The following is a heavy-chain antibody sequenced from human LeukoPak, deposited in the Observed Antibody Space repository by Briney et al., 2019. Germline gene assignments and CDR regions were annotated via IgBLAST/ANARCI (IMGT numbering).Heavy chain of an antibody. CDR1: GGSINSGSYY. J-gene: IGHJ4*02. Sequence: PSETLSLTCNVSGGSINSGSYYWGWIRQTPGKGLEWIGSIYYSGSAYFNPSLKSRVTMSVDTSKNQFSLKLSSVTAADTAVYFCARIENTYGQKFDYWGQGILVTVSS. CDR3: ARIENTYGQKFDY. CDR2: IYYSGSA. V-gene: IGHV4-39*01. D-gene: IGHD5-18*01.